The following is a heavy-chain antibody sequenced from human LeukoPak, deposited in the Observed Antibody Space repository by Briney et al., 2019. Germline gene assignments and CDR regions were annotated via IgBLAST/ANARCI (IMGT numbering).Heavy chain of an antibody. D-gene: IGHD2-21*01. CDR1: GGSISSGGYS. V-gene: IGHV4-30-2*01. J-gene: IGHJ5*02. CDR3: ARHMRANWFDP. CDR2: IYHSGST. Sequence: PSETLSLTCAVSGGSISSGGYSWSWIRQPPGKGLEWIGYIYHSGSTYYNPSLKSRVTIPVDRSKNQFSLKLSSVTAADTAVYYCARHMRANWFDPWGQGTLVTVSS.